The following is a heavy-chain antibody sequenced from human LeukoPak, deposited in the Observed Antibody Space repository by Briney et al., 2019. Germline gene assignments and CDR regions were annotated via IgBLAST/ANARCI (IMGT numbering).Heavy chain of an antibody. V-gene: IGHV3-7*01. CDR2: IKVDGTEK. Sequence: GGSLRLSCAASGFTFSNYWMTWVRQAPGKGLEWVANIKVDGTEKHYVDSVMGRFTVSRDNAKNSLFLQMNNLRVDDTAVYYCARGGGHSFAPWGRGPLVTVSS. CDR3: ARGGGHSFAP. J-gene: IGHJ5*02. D-gene: IGHD3-16*01. CDR1: GFTFSNYW.